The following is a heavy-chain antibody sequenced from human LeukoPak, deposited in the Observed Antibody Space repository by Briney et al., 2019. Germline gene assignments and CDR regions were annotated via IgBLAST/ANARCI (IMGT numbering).Heavy chain of an antibody. J-gene: IGHJ3*02. D-gene: IGHD4-17*01. CDR1: GYTFTDYY. V-gene: IGHV1-2*02. CDR2: INPKSGGA. CDR3: AREAFTTVTSATDAFDI. Sequence: ASVKVSCEASGYTFTDYYIHWVRQAPGQGLEWMGWINPKSGGANSAQRFQGRVTMTRDTSVSTTYMELSRLRSDDTAVYYCAREAFTTVTSATDAFDIWGQGTMVTVSS.